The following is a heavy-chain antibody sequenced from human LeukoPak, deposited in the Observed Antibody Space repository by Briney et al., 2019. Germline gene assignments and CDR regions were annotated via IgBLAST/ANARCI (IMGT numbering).Heavy chain of an antibody. CDR3: ATRLAAVTADPFDN. J-gene: IGHJ4*02. CDR1: GFTFSRFW. Sequence: GGSLRLPCAASGFTFSRFWMTWVRQAPGKALEWVANIRPDGSDRNYADSVRGRLTISRDNAKSSLYLQMNSLRGEDTAVYYCATRLAAVTADPFDNWGQGTLVTVST. D-gene: IGHD2-21*02. CDR2: IRPDGSDR. V-gene: IGHV3-7*01.